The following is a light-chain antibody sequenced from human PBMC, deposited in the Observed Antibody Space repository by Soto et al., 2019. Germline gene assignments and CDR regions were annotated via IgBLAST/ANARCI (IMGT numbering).Light chain of an antibody. V-gene: IGKV1-27*01. CDR3: PNYSSVPRT. CDR1: QGISND. Sequence: DIQMTQSPSSLSASIGDRVTISCRASQGISNDLAWYQQKPGKVPYLLIYAASTSHSGVPSRFRGSGSGTDFTLTISSLQPEDVATYYCPNYSSVPRTFGKGTKVDI. CDR2: AAS. J-gene: IGKJ1*01.